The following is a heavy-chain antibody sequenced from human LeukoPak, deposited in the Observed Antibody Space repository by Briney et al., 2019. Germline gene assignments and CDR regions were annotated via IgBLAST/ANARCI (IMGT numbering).Heavy chain of an antibody. V-gene: IGHV4-59*08. D-gene: IGHD3-3*01. CDR3: ARFFWRGSKRLDY. CDR1: GGSITCYD. Sequence: PSETLSLGCTVSGGSITCYDWRWLRQPPGKGLEWIGYIYHSGSASYSPSLKSRVTISVDTSKNEFSLKLNSVTAADTAVYHCARFFWRGSKRLDYWGQGTLVTVSS. J-gene: IGHJ4*02. CDR2: IYHSGSA.